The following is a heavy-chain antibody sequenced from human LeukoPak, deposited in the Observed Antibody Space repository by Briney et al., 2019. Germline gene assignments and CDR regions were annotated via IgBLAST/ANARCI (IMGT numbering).Heavy chain of an antibody. D-gene: IGHD3-10*01. CDR1: GDSVSSNSAA. CDR3: ARGPPPPRPLLWFGELLSS. Sequence: SQTLSLTCAISGDSVSSNSAAWNWIRQSPSRGLEWLGRTYYRSKWYNDYAVSVKSRITINPDTSKNQFSLQLNSVTPEDTAVYYCARGPPPPRPLLWFGELLSSWGQGTLVTVSS. V-gene: IGHV6-1*01. J-gene: IGHJ5*02. CDR2: TYYRSKWYN.